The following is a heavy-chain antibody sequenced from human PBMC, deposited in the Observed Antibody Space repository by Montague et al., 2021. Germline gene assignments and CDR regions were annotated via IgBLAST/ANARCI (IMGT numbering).Heavy chain of an antibody. CDR3: AKRDCFVSGTSYKGFDP. Sequence: SETLSLTCTVSSGSIFHAHWSWVRQPPGKGLEWLGSMFYGGATSNNPSLKSRVTMSVDTSTNQFSLKLSFVTAADTAVYYCAKRDCFVSGTSYKGFDPWGQGILVTVSS. J-gene: IGHJ5*02. V-gene: IGHV4-59*08. D-gene: IGHD3-10*01. CDR2: MFYGGAT. CDR1: SGSIFHAH.